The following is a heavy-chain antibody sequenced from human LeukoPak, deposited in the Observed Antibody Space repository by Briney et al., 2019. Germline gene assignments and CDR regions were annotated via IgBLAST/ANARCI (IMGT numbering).Heavy chain of an antibody. Sequence: PSETLSLTCTVSGGSISSYYWSWIRQPAGKGLEWIGRIYTSGSTNYNPSLKSRVTMSVDPSKNQFSLKLSSVTAADTAVYYCARDRTGSSSWYRGCEYWGRGTLVTVSS. CDR2: IYTSGST. J-gene: IGHJ4*02. CDR1: GGSISSYY. V-gene: IGHV4-4*07. CDR3: ARDRTGSSSWYRGCEY. D-gene: IGHD6-13*01.